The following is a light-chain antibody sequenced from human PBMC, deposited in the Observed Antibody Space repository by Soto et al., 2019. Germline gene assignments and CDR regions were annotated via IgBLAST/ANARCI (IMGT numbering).Light chain of an antibody. J-gene: IGKJ5*01. CDR2: GAS. CDR1: QSVSSD. Sequence: DIRMTHSPATLSVCQGCRATRSCVASQSVSSDLAWYQQKPGQAPRLLIYGASTRATGIPARFSGSGSGTEFTLTISSLQSEDFAVYYCQQYNNWSITFGQGTRLAI. V-gene: IGKV3-15*01. CDR3: QQYNNWSIT.